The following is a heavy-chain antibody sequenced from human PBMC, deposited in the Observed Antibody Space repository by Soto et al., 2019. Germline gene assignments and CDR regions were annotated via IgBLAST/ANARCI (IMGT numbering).Heavy chain of an antibody. D-gene: IGHD3-3*01. J-gene: IGHJ6*02. CDR1: GGSFSGYI. V-gene: IGHV4-34*01. CDR3: ARPYDFWSGYTPNYGMDV. Sequence: SETLSLTCDVYGGSFSGYIWTWIRQTPGKGLQWIGQINHSGSANYNPSLKSRVTISVHTSNSQFSLELSSVTSADTAVYYCARPYDFWSGYTPNYGMDVWGQGTTVT. CDR2: INHSGSA.